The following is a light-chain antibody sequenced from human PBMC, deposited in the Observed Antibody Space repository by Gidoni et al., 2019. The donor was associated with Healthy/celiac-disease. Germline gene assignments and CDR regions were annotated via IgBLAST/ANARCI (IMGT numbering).Light chain of an antibody. V-gene: IGKV3-15*01. J-gene: IGKJ2*01. CDR2: GAS. Sequence: EIVMTQSPATLSVSPGERATLSCRARQSVSSNLVWYQQKPGQAPRLLIYGASTRATGIPARFSGSGSGTEFTLTISSLQSEDFAVYYCQQYNNWPMYTFXXXTKLEIK. CDR1: QSVSSN. CDR3: QQYNNWPMYT.